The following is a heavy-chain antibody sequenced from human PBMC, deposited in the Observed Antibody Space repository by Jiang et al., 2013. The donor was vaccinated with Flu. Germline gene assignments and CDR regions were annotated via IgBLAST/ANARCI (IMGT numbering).Heavy chain of an antibody. CDR1: GGSIITSSYF. Sequence: RLLKPSETLSLICTVSGGSIITSSYFWGWIRQAPEMGLEWIGSVGYGDSRMYNPVPQDSTHHLRRLVQGPVLPAPDLXSTAADTAVYFCARHSDRGTGEHAFHIWGQGDKWSPSLQ. D-gene: IGHD1-14*01. CDR2: VGYGDSR. V-gene: IGHV4-39*01. CDR3: ARHSDRGTGEHAFHI. J-gene: IGHJ3*02.